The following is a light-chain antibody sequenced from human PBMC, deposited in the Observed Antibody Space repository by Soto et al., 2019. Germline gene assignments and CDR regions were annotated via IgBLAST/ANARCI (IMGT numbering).Light chain of an antibody. CDR1: VLAKKY. V-gene: IGLV3-27*01. J-gene: IGLJ2*01. CDR3: YSAADNSVV. Sequence: SYELTQPSSVSVSPGQTARITCSGDVLAKKYARWFQQKPGQAPVLVIYKDSERPSGIPERFSGSSSGTTVTLTISGAQVEDEADYYCYSAADNSVVFGGRTKLTVL. CDR2: KDS.